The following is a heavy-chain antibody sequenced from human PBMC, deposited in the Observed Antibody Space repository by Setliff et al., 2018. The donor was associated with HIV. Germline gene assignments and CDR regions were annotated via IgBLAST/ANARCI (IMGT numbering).Heavy chain of an antibody. CDR3: ARGPQNYHDGHRAFDI. D-gene: IGHD3-22*01. CDR1: GGSISSGGYY. Sequence: SETLSLTCTVSGGSISSGGYYWNWIRQHPRKGLEWIGYIYYTGSTYYNPSLQSRVTISVDTSKNQFSLRLTSTTAADTAVFYCARGPQNYHDGHRAFDIWGQGTMVTVSS. V-gene: IGHV4-31*03. CDR2: IYYTGST. J-gene: IGHJ3*02.